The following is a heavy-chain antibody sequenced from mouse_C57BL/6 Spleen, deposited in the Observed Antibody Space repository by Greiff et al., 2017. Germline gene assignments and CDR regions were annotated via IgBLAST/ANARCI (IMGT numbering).Heavy chain of an antibody. CDR3: ARRGTTVTYFDY. V-gene: IGHV1-55*01. J-gene: IGHJ2*01. CDR2: IYPGSGST. Sequence: QVQLQQPGAELVKPGASVKMSCKASGYTFTSYWITWVKQRPGQGLEWIGDIYPGSGSTNYNAKFKSKATLTVDTSSSTAYMQLSSLTSEDSAVYYCARRGTTVTYFDYWGQGTTLTVSS. D-gene: IGHD1-1*01. CDR1: GYTFTSYW.